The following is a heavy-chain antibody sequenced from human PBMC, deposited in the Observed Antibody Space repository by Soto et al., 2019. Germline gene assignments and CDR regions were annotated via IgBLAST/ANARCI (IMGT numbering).Heavy chain of an antibody. V-gene: IGHV1-69*13. Sequence: SVKVSCKASGGTFSSYAISWVRQAPGQGPEWMGGIIPIFGTANYAQKFQGRVTITADESTSTAYMELSSLRSEDTAVYYCARDEYVVVPAAIARYYYYGMDVWRQGTTVTVSS. CDR3: ARDEYVVVPAAIARYYYYGMDV. CDR2: IIPIFGTA. D-gene: IGHD2-2*02. CDR1: GGTFSSYA. J-gene: IGHJ6*02.